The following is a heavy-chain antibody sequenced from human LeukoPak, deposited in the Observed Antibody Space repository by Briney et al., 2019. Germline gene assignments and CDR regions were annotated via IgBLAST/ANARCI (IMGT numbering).Heavy chain of an antibody. V-gene: IGHV1-46*01. Sequence: ASVKVSCKASGYTFTSYYMHWVRQAPGQGLEWMRIINPSGGSTSYAQKFQGRVTMTRDTSTSTVYMELSSLRSEDTAVYYCARDNKWGDIAAASDYWGQGTLVTVSS. D-gene: IGHD6-13*01. CDR3: ARDNKWGDIAAASDY. CDR1: GYTFTSYY. J-gene: IGHJ4*02. CDR2: INPSGGST.